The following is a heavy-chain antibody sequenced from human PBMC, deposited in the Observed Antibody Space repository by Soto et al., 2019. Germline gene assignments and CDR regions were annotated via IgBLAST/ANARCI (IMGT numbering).Heavy chain of an antibody. CDR3: ARDWWDYVWGSYPPGY. V-gene: IGHV3-21*01. CDR1: GFTFSSYN. CDR2: ISSSSSYI. Sequence: GGSLRLSCAASGFTFSSYNMNWVRQAPGKGLEWVSSISSSSSYIYYADSVKGRFTISRDNAKNSLYLQMNSLRAEDTAVYYCARDWWDYVWGSYPPGYWGQGTLVTVSS. D-gene: IGHD3-16*02. J-gene: IGHJ4*02.